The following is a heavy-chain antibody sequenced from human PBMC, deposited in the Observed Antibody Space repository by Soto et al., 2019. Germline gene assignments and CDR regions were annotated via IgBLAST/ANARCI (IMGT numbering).Heavy chain of an antibody. V-gene: IGHV1-18*01. D-gene: IGHD3-10*01. CDR1: GYTFTSYG. CDR3: ARQHAGRVLGFGRGFEP. CDR2: ISAYNGNT. Sequence: QVQLVQSGAEVKKPGASVKVSCKASGYTFTSYGISWVRQAPGQGLEWMGWISAYNGNTNYAQKLQGRVTMTTDASTSTAYMELRSLISDGTAVYYCARQHAGRVLGFGRGFEPWVQGTLVTVSS. J-gene: IGHJ5*02.